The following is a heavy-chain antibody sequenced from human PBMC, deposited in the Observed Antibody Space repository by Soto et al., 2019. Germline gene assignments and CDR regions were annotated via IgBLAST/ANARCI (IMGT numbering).Heavy chain of an antibody. J-gene: IGHJ4*02. D-gene: IGHD3-10*01. V-gene: IGHV1-24*01. Sequence: ASVKVSCKVSGYTLTELSMHWVRQAPGKGLEWMGGFDPEDGETIYAQKFQGRVTMTEDTSTDTAYMELSSLRSEDTAVYYCATGGTGYGSDGDDYWGQGTLVTVSS. CDR2: FDPEDGET. CDR1: GYTLTELS. CDR3: ATGGTGYGSDGDDY.